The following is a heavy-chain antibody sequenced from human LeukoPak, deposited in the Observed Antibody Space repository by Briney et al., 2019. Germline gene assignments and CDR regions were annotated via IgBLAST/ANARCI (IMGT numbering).Heavy chain of an antibody. V-gene: IGHV3-66*01. D-gene: IGHD5-18*01. CDR1: GFTVSSNY. J-gene: IGHJ6*02. CDR2: IYSGGST. CDR3: ARENGYSYGYNVMDGMDV. Sequence: GSLRLSCAASGFTVSSNYMSWVRQAPGKGLEWVSVIYSGGSTYYADSVKGRFTISRDNSKNTLYLQMNSLRAEDTAVYYCARENGYSYGYNVMDGMDVWGQGTTVTVSS.